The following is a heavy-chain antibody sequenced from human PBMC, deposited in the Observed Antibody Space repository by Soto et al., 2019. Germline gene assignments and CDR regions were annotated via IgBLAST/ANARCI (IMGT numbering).Heavy chain of an antibody. J-gene: IGHJ4*02. Sequence: PGGSLRLSCAASGFTFSSYSMNWVRQAPGKGLEWVSSISSSSSYIYYADSVKGRFTISRDNAKNSLYLQMNSLRAEDTAVYYCARAPYYYDSSGYWAYRAQRTPVTVSS. D-gene: IGHD3-22*01. CDR3: ARAPYYYDSSGYWAY. CDR2: ISSSSSYI. V-gene: IGHV3-21*01. CDR1: GFTFSSYS.